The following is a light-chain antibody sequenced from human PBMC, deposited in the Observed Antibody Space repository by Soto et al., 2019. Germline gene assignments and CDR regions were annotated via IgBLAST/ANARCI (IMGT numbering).Light chain of an antibody. J-gene: IGKJ1*01. CDR3: QQYNSYPWT. CDR2: DAS. CDR1: QSISSW. V-gene: IGKV1-5*01. Sequence: DIQMTQSPSTLSASVGDTVTITCRASQSISSWLAWYQQKPGKAPKLLIYDASRLESGVPSRFSGSGSGTEFTLTISSLHPDDFATYYCQQYNSYPWTFGQGTKVEIK.